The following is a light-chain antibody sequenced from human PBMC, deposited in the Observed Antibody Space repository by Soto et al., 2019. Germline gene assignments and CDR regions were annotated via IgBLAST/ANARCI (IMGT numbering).Light chain of an antibody. CDR3: MQTLQTPYT. Sequence: DIAMTQSPLSLPVTPGEPASISCRSSQSLLHGNGYNYLDWYLQKPGQSPQLLIYLGSNRASGVPDRFSGSGSGTDFSLKISRLEAEDVGVYYCMQTLQTPYTFGQGTKLEIK. CDR1: QSLLHGNGYNY. J-gene: IGKJ2*01. CDR2: LGS. V-gene: IGKV2-28*01.